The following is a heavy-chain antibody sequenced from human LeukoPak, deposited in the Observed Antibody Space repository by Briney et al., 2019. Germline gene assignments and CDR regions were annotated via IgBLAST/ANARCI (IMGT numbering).Heavy chain of an antibody. CDR1: GGSISSYY. J-gene: IGHJ4*02. V-gene: IGHV4-59*01. CDR2: IYYSGST. CDR3: ARAPDSNVFFDY. D-gene: IGHD3-22*01. Sequence: PSETLSLTCTVSGGSISSYYWSWIRQPPGKGLEWIGYIYYSGSTNYNPSLKSRVTISVDTSKNQFSLRLSSVTAADTAVYYCARAPDSNVFFDYWGQGTLVTVSS.